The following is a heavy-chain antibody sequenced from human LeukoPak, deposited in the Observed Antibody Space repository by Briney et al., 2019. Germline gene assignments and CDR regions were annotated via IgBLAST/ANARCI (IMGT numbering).Heavy chain of an antibody. CDR1: GGSISSYY. D-gene: IGHD6-13*01. CDR3: ARYSSSPEGNWFDP. Sequence: PSETLSLTCTVSGGSISSYYWSWIRQPPGKGLVWIGYIYYSGSTNYNPSLKSRVTISVDTSKNQFSLKLSSVTAADTAVYYCARYSSSPEGNWFDPWGQGTLVTVSS. CDR2: IYYSGST. J-gene: IGHJ5*02. V-gene: IGHV4-59*08.